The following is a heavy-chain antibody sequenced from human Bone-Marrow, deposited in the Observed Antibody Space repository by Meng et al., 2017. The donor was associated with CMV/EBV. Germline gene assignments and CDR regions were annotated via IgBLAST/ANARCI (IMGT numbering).Heavy chain of an antibody. CDR2: MNPNSGNT. CDR3: ARVGCSSTSCYGGDYFDY. D-gene: IGHD2-2*01. J-gene: IGHJ4*02. Sequence: FASYDINWVRQATGQGLEWMGWMNPNSGNTGYAQKFQGRVTMTRNTSISTAYMELSSLRSEDTAVYYCARVGCSSTSCYGGDYFDYWGQGTLVTVSS. CDR1: FASYD. V-gene: IGHV1-8*01.